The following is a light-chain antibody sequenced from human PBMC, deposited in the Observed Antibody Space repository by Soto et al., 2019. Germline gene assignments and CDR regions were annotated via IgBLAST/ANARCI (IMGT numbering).Light chain of an antibody. J-gene: IGLJ3*02. CDR2: LEGSGSY. Sequence: QPVLTQSSSASASLGSSVKLTCTLSSGHSSYIIAWHQQQPGKAPRYLMKLEGSGSYNKGSGVPDRFSGSSSGAARYLTISNLQFEDEADYYCETWDSNTHWVFGGGTKLTVL. V-gene: IGLV4-60*02. CDR3: ETWDSNTHWV. CDR1: SGHSSYI.